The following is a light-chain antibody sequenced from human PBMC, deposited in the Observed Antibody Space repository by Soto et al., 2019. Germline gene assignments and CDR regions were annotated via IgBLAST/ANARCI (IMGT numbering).Light chain of an antibody. CDR3: SSYTSSSALDVV. V-gene: IGLV2-14*01. Sequence: QSALTQPASVSGSPGQSITISCTGTSSDVGGYNYVYWYQQHPGKAPKLMIYDVSNRPSGVSNRFSGSKSGNTAALTISGLQAEEEADYYCSSYTSSSALDVVFGGGTKLTVL. J-gene: IGLJ2*01. CDR2: DVS. CDR1: SSDVGGYNY.